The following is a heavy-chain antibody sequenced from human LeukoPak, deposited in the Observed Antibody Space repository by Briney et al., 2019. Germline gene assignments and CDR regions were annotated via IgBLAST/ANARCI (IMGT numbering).Heavy chain of an antibody. J-gene: IGHJ4*02. CDR3: ARQPSYFDPPDS. Sequence: SQTLSLTCTVSGGSISSGGYYWSWIRQHPGKGLEWIGYIYYSGTTNYNPSLKSRVTMSLDTSKNQFSLKLSSVTAADTAVYYCARQPSYFDPPDSWGQGTLVTVSS. CDR1: GGSISSGGYY. D-gene: IGHD3-22*01. CDR2: IYYSGTT. V-gene: IGHV4-31*03.